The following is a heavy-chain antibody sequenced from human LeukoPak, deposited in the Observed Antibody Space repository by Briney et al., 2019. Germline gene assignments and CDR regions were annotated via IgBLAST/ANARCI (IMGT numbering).Heavy chain of an antibody. D-gene: IGHD1-26*01. CDR3: AKDTAWGYFDL. V-gene: IGHV3-30-3*01. CDR2: ISYDGSNK. CDR1: GFTFSSYA. J-gene: IGHJ2*01. Sequence: GGSLRLSCAASGFTFSSYAMHWVRQAPGKGLEWVAVISYDGSNKYYADSVKGRFTISRDNSKNTLYLQMNSLRAEDTAVYYCAKDTAWGYFDLWGRGTLVTVSS.